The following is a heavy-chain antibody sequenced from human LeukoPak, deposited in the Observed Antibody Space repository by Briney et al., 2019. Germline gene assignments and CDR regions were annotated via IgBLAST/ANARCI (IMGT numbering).Heavy chain of an antibody. CDR1: GGSISSSTYY. V-gene: IGHV4-39*07. D-gene: IGHD3-10*01. CDR3: AKTYYSSSGSWD. CDR2: LYYSGST. Sequence: SETLSLTCTVSGGSISSSTYYWGWIRQPPGKGLEWIGSLYYSGSTSYNPSLKSRVTISLDTSKNQFSLRLNSVTAADTAVYYCAKTYYSSSGSWDWGQGTLVTVSS. J-gene: IGHJ1*01.